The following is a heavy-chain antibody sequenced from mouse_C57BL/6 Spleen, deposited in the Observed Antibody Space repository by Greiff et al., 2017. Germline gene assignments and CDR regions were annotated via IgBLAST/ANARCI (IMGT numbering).Heavy chain of an antibody. CDR1: GYTFTSYW. J-gene: IGHJ2*01. V-gene: IGHV1-59*01. CDR3: ARRPSSYYFDY. D-gene: IGHD1-1*01. Sequence: QVQLQQPGAELERPGTSVKLSCKASGYTFTSYWMHWVKQRPGQGLEWIGVIDPSDSYTNYNQKFKGKATLTVDTSSSTAYMQLSSLTSEDSAVYYCARRPSSYYFDYWGQGTTLTVSS. CDR2: IDPSDSYT.